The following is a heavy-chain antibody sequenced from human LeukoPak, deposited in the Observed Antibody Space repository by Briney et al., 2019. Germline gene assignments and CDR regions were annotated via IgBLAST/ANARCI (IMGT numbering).Heavy chain of an antibody. J-gene: IGHJ4*02. Sequence: SETLSLTCTVSGGSISGYYCSWVRQPAGKGLEWIGRIYSSGSTNYNPSLKSRVTISVDTSKNQFSLKLSSVTAADTAVYYCATSNFYDSSGYVDYWGQGTLVTVSS. CDR2: IYSSGST. D-gene: IGHD3-22*01. CDR1: GGSISGYY. V-gene: IGHV4-4*07. CDR3: ATSNFYDSSGYVDY.